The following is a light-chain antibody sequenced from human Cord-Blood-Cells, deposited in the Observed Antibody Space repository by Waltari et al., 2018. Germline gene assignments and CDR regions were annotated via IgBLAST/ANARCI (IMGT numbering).Light chain of an antibody. CDR2: GAS. V-gene: IGKV3-15*01. CDR1: QSVSSN. CDR3: QQYNNWPPIT. Sequence: EIVMTQSPATLPVSPGDRATLSCRASQSVSSNLAWYQQKPGQAPRLLIYGASTRATGIPARFSGSESGTEFTLTISSLQSEDFAVYYCQQYNNWPPITFSQGTRLEIK. J-gene: IGKJ5*01.